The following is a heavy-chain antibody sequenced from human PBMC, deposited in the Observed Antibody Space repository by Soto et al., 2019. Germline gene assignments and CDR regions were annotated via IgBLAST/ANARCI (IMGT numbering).Heavy chain of an antibody. V-gene: IGHV4-59*01. J-gene: IGHJ6*02. CDR3: ARGTRATQYYYYFYGMDV. CDR2: ISYSGST. CDR1: GGSISTYY. Sequence: SETLSLTCTVSGGSISTYYWTWIRQPPGKGLGWIGYISYSGSTNYNPSLKSRLTTSLNTSKKHFSLKLSSVTAADTAVYYCARGTRATQYYYYFYGMDVWGQGTTVTVSS.